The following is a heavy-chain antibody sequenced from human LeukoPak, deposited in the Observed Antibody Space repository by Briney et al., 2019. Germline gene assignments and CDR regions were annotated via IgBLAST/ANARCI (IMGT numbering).Heavy chain of an antibody. CDR2: MKQDGSEK. CDR3: ARERYNYYDSSGHPPYFDY. Sequence: PGGSLRLSCAASGFTFSSYWMSWVRQAPGKGLEWVANMKQDGSEKYYVDSVKGRFTISRDNAKNSLYLQMNSLRAEDTAVYYCARERYNYYDSSGHPPYFDYWGQGTLVTVSS. D-gene: IGHD3-22*01. J-gene: IGHJ4*02. CDR1: GFTFSSYW. V-gene: IGHV3-7*01.